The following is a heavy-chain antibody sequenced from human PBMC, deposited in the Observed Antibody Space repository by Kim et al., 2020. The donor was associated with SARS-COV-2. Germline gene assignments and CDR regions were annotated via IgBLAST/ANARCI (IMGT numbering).Heavy chain of an antibody. CDR1: GFTFSNAW. CDR3: TTRSDEVAATLGYYYYGMDV. Sequence: GGSLRLSCAASGFTFSNAWMSWVRQAPGKGLEWVGRIKSKTDGGTTDYAAPVKGRFTISRDDSKNTLYLQMNSLKTEDTAVYYCTTRSDEVAATLGYYYYGMDVWGQGTTVTVSS. D-gene: IGHD2-15*01. CDR2: IKSKTDGGTT. J-gene: IGHJ6*02. V-gene: IGHV3-15*01.